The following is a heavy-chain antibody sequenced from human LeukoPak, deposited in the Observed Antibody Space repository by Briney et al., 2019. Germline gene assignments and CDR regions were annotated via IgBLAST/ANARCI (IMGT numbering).Heavy chain of an antibody. J-gene: IGHJ3*02. CDR3: ASWTSDAFDI. CDR2: INHSGST. V-gene: IGHV4-34*01. CDR1: GGSFSGYY. D-gene: IGHD1-1*01. Sequence: SETLSLTCAVYGGSFSGYYWSWIRQPPGKGLEWIGEINHSGSTNYNPSLKSRVTISVDTSKNQLSLKLSSVTAADTAVYYCASWTSDAFDIWGQGTMVTVSS.